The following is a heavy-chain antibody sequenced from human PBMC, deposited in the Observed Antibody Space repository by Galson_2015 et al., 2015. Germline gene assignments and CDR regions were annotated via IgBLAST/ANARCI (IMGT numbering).Heavy chain of an antibody. CDR2: ISGSGGST. CDR3: AKTHAPGSVVQDIVVVPAALSDYYGMDV. J-gene: IGHJ6*02. D-gene: IGHD2-2*01. Sequence: SLRLSCAASGFTFSSYAMSWVRQAPGKGLEWVSAISGSGGSTYYADSVKGRFTISRDNSKNTLYLQMNSLRAEDTAVYYCAKTHAPGSVVQDIVVVPAALSDYYGMDVWGQGTTVTVSS. CDR1: GFTFSSYA. V-gene: IGHV3-23*01.